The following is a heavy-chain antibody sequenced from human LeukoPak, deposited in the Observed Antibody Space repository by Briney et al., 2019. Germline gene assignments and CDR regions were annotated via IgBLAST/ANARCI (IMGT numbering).Heavy chain of an antibody. CDR3: ARDLWYSYYGMDV. CDR2: ISYDGSNK. Sequence: PGRSLRLSCAASGFTFSSYAMHWVRQAPGKGLEWLAVISYDGSNKHYADSVKGRFTISRDNSKNTLYLQMNSLRAEDTAVYYCARDLWYSYYGMDVWGQGTTVTVSS. CDR1: GFTFSSYA. D-gene: IGHD1-26*01. J-gene: IGHJ6*02. V-gene: IGHV3-30*14.